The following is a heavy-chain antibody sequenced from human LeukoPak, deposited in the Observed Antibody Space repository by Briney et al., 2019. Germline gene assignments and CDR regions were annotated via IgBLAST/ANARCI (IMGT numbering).Heavy chain of an antibody. V-gene: IGHV3-30-3*01. CDR3: ARGTTVRTDY. J-gene: IGHJ4*02. CDR2: ISYDGSNK. Sequence: GGSLRLSCAASGFTFSSYAMHWVRQAPGKGLEWVAVISYDGSNKYYADSVKGRFTISRDNSKNTLYLQMNSLRAEDTAVYYCARGTTVRTDYWGQGTLVTVSS. CDR1: GFTFSSYA. D-gene: IGHD4-17*01.